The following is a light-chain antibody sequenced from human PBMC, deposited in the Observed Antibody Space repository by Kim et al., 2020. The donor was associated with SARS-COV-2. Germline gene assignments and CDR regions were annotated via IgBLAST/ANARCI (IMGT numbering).Light chain of an antibody. V-gene: IGLV1-44*01. CDR2: SND. CDR1: RSNIGSNV. J-gene: IGLJ3*02. CDR3: VAWDDSLSGSV. Sequence: GQRVTISCSDSRSNIGSNVVNWYQHLPGTAPKLLIYSNDYRSSGFPDRFSGSKSGTSASLAISGLQSEDEADYYCVAWDDSLSGSVFGGGTQLTVL.